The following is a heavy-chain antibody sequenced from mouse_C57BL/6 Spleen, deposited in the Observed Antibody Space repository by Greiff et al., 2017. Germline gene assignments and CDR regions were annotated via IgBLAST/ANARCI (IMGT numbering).Heavy chain of an antibody. CDR2: ISYDGSN. Sequence: ESGPGLVKPSQSLSLTCSVTGYSITSGYYWNWIRQFPGNKLEWMGDISYDGSNNYNPFLKNRNTITRDTSKNQFCLKFNSVTTEDTATFYCARLDSSRYGYWGQGTTLTVSS. V-gene: IGHV3-6*01. CDR1: GYSITSGYY. CDR3: ARLDSSRYGY. D-gene: IGHD3-2*02. J-gene: IGHJ2*01.